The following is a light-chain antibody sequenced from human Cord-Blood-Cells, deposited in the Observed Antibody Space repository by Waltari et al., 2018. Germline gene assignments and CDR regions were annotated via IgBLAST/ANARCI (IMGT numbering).Light chain of an antibody. CDR1: QSVSSF. V-gene: IGKV3-11*01. Sequence: IVLTQSPATLSLSPGGRAPLPYKAHQSVSSFLAWYQQNPGQAPRLLIYDASTRATGTPARFSGSGSGTDFTLTISSLEPEDFAVYYCQQRSNWGIFTFGPGTKVDIK. J-gene: IGKJ3*01. CDR2: DAS. CDR3: QQRSNWGIFT.